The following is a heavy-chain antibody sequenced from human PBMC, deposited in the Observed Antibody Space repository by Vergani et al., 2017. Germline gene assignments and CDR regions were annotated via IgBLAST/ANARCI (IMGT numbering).Heavy chain of an antibody. CDR2: IEQDGSEK. D-gene: IGHD6-13*01. CDR3: AGWGSLHFDY. Sequence: EVQLVESGGGLVQPGGSLRLSCAASGFTFSSYWMTWVRQAPGKGLEWVANIEQDGSEKYYVDSVKGRFTISRDNAKNSLYLQMISLRAEDTAVYYCAGWGSLHFDYWGQGILVTVSS. V-gene: IGHV3-7*03. CDR1: GFTFSSYW. J-gene: IGHJ4*02.